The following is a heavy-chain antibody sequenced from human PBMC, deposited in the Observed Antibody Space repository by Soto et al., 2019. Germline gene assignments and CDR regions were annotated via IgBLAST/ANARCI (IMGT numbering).Heavy chain of an antibody. V-gene: IGHV3-23*01. J-gene: IGHJ4*02. CDR1: GFTFSSYA. D-gene: IGHD6-13*01. Sequence: GGSLRLSCAASGFTFSSYAMNWVRQAPGKGLEWVSVISGSDGSTYYADSVKGRFTISRDNSKNTLNLQMNSLRAEDTAVYYCARRSSSWYFDYWGQGSLVTDSS. CDR3: ARRSSSWYFDY. CDR2: ISGSDGST.